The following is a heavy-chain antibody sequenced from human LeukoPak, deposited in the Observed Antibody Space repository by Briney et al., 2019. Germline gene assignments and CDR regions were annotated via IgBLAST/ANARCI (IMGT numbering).Heavy chain of an antibody. J-gene: IGHJ3*02. Sequence: GGSLRLSCAASGFTFSDYYMSWIRQAPGKGLEWVSYISSSGSTIYYADSVEGRFTISRDNAKNSLYLQMNSLRAEDTAVYYCASIAAAAAARRAFDIWGQGTMVTVSS. CDR2: ISSSGSTI. V-gene: IGHV3-11*01. CDR3: ASIAAAAAARRAFDI. CDR1: GFTFSDYY. D-gene: IGHD6-13*01.